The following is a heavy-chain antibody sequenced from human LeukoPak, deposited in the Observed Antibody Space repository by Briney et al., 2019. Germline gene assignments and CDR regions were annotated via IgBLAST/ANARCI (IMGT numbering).Heavy chain of an antibody. D-gene: IGHD3-10*01. CDR1: GFAFSSYA. CDR2: ISGSGGST. Sequence: GGSLRLSCAASGFAFSSYAMSWVRQAPGKGLEWVSAISGSGGSTYYADSVKGRFTISRDNSKNTLYLQMNSLRAEDTAVYYCAKDILLWFGELSPLDYWGQGTLVTVSS. CDR3: AKDILLWFGELSPLDY. J-gene: IGHJ4*02. V-gene: IGHV3-23*01.